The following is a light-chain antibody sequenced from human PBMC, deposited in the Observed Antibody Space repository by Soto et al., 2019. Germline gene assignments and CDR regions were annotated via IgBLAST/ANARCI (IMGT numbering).Light chain of an antibody. CDR1: SGHSNYA. Sequence: QLVLTQWPSASASLGASVKLTCTLSSGHSNYAIAWHQQQSEKGPRYLMKLNSDGSHSKGDGIPDRFSGSSSGAERYLTISSLQSEDEADYYCQTWGSGIVVFGGGTKVTVL. V-gene: IGLV4-69*01. CDR3: QTWGSGIVV. CDR2: LNSDGSH. J-gene: IGLJ2*01.